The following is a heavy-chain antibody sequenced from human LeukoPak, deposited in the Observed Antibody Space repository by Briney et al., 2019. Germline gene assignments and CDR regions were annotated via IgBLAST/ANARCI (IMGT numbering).Heavy chain of an antibody. J-gene: IGHJ4*02. CDR1: GFTFSSYA. V-gene: IGHV3-30-3*01. Sequence: PGGSLRLSCAASGFTFSSYAMHWVRQAPGKGLEWVAVISYDGSNKYYADSVKGRFTISRDNSKNTLYLQMNSLRAEDTAVYYCAKDGMVDNSGWHPSSHFDYWGQGTLVTVSS. CDR2: ISYDGSNK. CDR3: AKDGMVDNSGWHPSSHFDY. D-gene: IGHD6-19*01.